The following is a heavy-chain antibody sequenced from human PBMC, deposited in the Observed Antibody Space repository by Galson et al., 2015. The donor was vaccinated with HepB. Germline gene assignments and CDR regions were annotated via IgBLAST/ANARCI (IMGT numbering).Heavy chain of an antibody. CDR3: ARDYYDSSGYLSY. CDR1: GFTFSSYS. D-gene: IGHD3-22*01. J-gene: IGHJ4*02. CDR2: ISSSSTI. Sequence: SLRLSCAAPGFTFSSYSMNWVRQAPGKGLEWVSSISSSSTIYYADSVKGRFTISRDNAKNSLYLQMNSLRDEDTAVYYCARDYYDSSGYLSYWGQGTLVTVSS. V-gene: IGHV3-48*02.